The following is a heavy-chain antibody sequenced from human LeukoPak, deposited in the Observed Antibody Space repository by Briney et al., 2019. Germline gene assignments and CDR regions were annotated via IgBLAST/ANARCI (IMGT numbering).Heavy chain of an antibody. V-gene: IGHV1-46*01. Sequence: GALVKVSCKASGYTFTSYYMHWVRQAPGQGLEWMGIINPSGGSTSYAQKFQGRVTMTRDTSTSTVYMELSSLRSEDTAVYYCARLGPYYYDSSGLGQFDPWGQGTLVIVSS. CDR1: GYTFTSYY. CDR2: INPSGGST. D-gene: IGHD3-22*01. J-gene: IGHJ5*02. CDR3: ARLGPYYYDSSGLGQFDP.